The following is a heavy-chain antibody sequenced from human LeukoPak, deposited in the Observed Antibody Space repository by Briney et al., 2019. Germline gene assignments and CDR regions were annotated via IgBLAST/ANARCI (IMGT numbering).Heavy chain of an antibody. CDR1: GGSISSSNW. Sequence: SETLSLTCAVSGGSISSSNWWTWVRQPPGKGLEWIGEIYHSGSTNYNPSLKSRVTISVDTSKNQFSLKLSSVTAADTAVYYCARTHGYSYGYVGYWGQGTLVTVSS. D-gene: IGHD5-18*01. V-gene: IGHV4-4*02. J-gene: IGHJ4*02. CDR3: ARTHGYSYGYVGY. CDR2: IYHSGST.